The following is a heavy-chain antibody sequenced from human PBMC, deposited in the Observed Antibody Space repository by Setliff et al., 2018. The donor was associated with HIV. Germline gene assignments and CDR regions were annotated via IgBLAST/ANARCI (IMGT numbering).Heavy chain of an antibody. CDR1: GYSFTSYW. Sequence: PGESLKISCKGSGYSFTSYWIGWVRQMPGKGLEWMGIIYPVDSDTRYSPSFQGKVTISADKSISTAYLQWSSLKASDTAMYYCARRYKYYYATTGCTFDLWGQGTMVTVSS. CDR3: ARRYKYYYATTGCTFDL. J-gene: IGHJ3*01. V-gene: IGHV5-51*03. D-gene: IGHD3-10*01. CDR2: IYPVDSDT.